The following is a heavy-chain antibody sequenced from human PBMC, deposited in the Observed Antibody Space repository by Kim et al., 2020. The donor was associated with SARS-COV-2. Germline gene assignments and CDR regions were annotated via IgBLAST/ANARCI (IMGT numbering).Heavy chain of an antibody. V-gene: IGHV1-8*01. CDR1: GYTFTSYD. Sequence: ASVKVSCKASGYTFTSYDINWVRQATGQGLEWMGWMNPNSGNTGYAQKFQGRVTMTRNTSISTAYMELSSLRSEDTAVYYCAGGYSYGYGDYYYYYGMDVWGQGTTVTVSS. D-gene: IGHD5-18*01. J-gene: IGHJ6*02. CDR3: AGGYSYGYGDYYYYYGMDV. CDR2: MNPNSGNT.